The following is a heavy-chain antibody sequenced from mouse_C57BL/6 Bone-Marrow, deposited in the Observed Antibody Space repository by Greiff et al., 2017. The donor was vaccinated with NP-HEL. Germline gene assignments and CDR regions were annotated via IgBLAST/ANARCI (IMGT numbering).Heavy chain of an antibody. CDR2: INPGSGGT. J-gene: IGHJ1*03. Sequence: QVQLQQSGAELVRPGTSVKVSCKASGYAFTNYLIEWVKQRPGQGLEWIGVINPGSGGTNYNEKFKGKATLTADKSSSTAYMQLSSLTSEDSAVYFCARYDYEGYCDVWGTGTTVTVSS. V-gene: IGHV1-54*01. D-gene: IGHD2-4*01. CDR3: ARYDYEGYCDV. CDR1: GYAFTNYL.